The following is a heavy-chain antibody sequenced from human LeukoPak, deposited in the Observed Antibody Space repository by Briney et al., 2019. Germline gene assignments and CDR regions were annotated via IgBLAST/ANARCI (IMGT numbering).Heavy chain of an antibody. J-gene: IGHJ3*02. CDR2: ISSSSSTI. V-gene: IGHV3-48*04. Sequence: GGSLRLSCAASGFTLSSYSMNWVRQAPGKGLEWVSYISSSSSTINYADSVKGRFTISRDNAKNSLYLQMNSLRAEDTAVYYCLCYDDGAFDIWGQGTMVTVSS. D-gene: IGHD5-12*01. CDR3: LCYDDGAFDI. CDR1: GFTLSSYS.